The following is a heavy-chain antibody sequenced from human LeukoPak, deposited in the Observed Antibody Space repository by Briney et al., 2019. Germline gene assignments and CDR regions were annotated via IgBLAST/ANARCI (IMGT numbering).Heavy chain of an antibody. CDR1: GGSISSGGYY. V-gene: IGHV4-31*03. J-gene: IGHJ6*02. Sequence: SQTLSLTCTVSGGSISSGGYYWSWIRQHPGKGLEWIGYIYYSGSTYYNPSLKSRVTISVDTSKNQFFLKLSSVTAADTAVYYCARENPVWSGLYYYYGMDVWGQGTTVTVSS. D-gene: IGHD3-3*01. CDR2: IYYSGST. CDR3: ARENPVWSGLYYYYGMDV.